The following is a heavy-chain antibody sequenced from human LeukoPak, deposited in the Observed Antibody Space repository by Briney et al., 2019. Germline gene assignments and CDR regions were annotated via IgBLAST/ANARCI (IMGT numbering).Heavy chain of an antibody. CDR1: GFTVSSNY. CDR2: IYSGGST. V-gene: IGHV3-53*01. Sequence: PGGSLRLSCAASGFTVSSNYMSWVRQAPGKGLEWVSVIYSGGSTYYADSVKGRFTISRDNSKNTLYLQMNSLRAEDTAVFYCAKNRGRDYGEDAFDIWGQGTMVTVSS. J-gene: IGHJ3*02. D-gene: IGHD4-17*01. CDR3: AKNRGRDYGEDAFDI.